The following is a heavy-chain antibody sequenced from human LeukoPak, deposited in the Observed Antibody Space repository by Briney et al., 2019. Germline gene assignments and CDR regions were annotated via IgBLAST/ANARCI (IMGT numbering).Heavy chain of an antibody. CDR2: INPSGGST. J-gene: IGHJ3*02. D-gene: IGHD4-23*01. CDR1: GGTFSSYA. CDR3: ARDYGGNSRYDAFDI. Sequence: ASVKVSCKASGGTFSSYAISWVRQAPGQGLEWMGIINPSGGSTSYAQKFQGRVTMTRDTSTSTVYMELSSLRSEDTAVYYCARDYGGNSRYDAFDIWGQGTMVTVSS. V-gene: IGHV1-46*01.